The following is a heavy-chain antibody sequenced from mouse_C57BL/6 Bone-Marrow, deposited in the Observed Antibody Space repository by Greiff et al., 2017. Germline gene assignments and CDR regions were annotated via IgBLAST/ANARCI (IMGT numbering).Heavy chain of an antibody. J-gene: IGHJ2*01. CDR2: INPYNGDT. Sequence: VQLQQSGPELVKPGDSVKISCKASGYSFTGYFMNWVMQSHGKSLVWIGRINPYNGDTFYNQKFKGKATLTVDQSSSTAHMELRSLTSEDAAVYYCARRGNYEDYWGQGTTLTVSS. CDR3: ARRGNYEDY. V-gene: IGHV1-20*01. CDR1: GYSFTGYF. D-gene: IGHD2-1*01.